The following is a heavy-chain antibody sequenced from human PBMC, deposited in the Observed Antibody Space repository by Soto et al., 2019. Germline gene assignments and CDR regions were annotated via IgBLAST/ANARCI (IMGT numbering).Heavy chain of an antibody. Sequence: WASVKVSCKASGNTFTSYDINWVRQATGHGLEWMGWINPNSGNIGYAQKFQGRVTVTRDTAIRTAYVEVSRLRSDDTAVYYCARGRASGSYYLLDYWGQGTLVTVSS. CDR3: ARGRASGSYYLLDY. J-gene: IGHJ4*02. CDR1: GNTFTSYD. CDR2: INPNSGNI. V-gene: IGHV1-8*01. D-gene: IGHD3-10*01.